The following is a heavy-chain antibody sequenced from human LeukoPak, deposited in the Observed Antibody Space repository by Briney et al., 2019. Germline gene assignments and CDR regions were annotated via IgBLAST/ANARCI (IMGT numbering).Heavy chain of an antibody. Sequence: GESLKISCKGSGYSFTTHWIGWVRQMPGKGLELMGIIYPGGSDIRYSPSFQGQVTISANKSISTAYLQWSSLKASDTAMYYCARLPYCGGDCYPNWFDPWGQGTLVTVSS. CDR2: IYPGGSDI. V-gene: IGHV5-51*01. D-gene: IGHD2-21*02. CDR1: GYSFTTHW. J-gene: IGHJ5*02. CDR3: ARLPYCGGDCYPNWFDP.